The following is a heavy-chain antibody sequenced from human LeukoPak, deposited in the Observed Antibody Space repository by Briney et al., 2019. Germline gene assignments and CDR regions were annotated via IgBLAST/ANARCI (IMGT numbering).Heavy chain of an antibody. CDR3: ARDLGYYYGSSAYYNL. CDR1: GGSISSYY. V-gene: IGHV4-4*07. J-gene: IGHJ4*02. D-gene: IGHD3-22*01. CDR2: IYTSGSI. Sequence: SETLSLTCTVSGGSISSYYWSWIRQPAGKGLEWIGRIYTSGSIDYNPSLKGRVTMSVDTSKNQLSLKLSSVTAADTAVYYCARDLGYYYGSSAYYNLWGQGTLVTVSS.